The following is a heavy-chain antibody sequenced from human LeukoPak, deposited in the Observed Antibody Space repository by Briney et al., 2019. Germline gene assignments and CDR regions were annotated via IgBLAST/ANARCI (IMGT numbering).Heavy chain of an antibody. V-gene: IGHV3-23*01. J-gene: IGHJ4*02. CDR1: GFTFSTYG. CDR3: AFIGHDSSGYYNYFDY. Sequence: PGGSLRLSCAASGFTFSTYGMTWVRQAPGKGLEWVSTISGSAGSTYYADSVKGRFTISRDNSKNTMYLQMNSLRAEDTAVYYCAFIGHDSSGYYNYFDYWGQGTLVTVSS. D-gene: IGHD3-22*01. CDR2: ISGSAGST.